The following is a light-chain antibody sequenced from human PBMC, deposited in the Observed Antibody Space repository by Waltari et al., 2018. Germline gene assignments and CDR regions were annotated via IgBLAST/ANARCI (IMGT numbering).Light chain of an antibody. CDR3: QQYGSSPWT. CDR1: QRISSSF. V-gene: IGKV3-20*01. Sequence: EIVLTQSPGTLSLSPGESATLPCRTSQRISSSFLAWYQQKPGRAPRLLIYGASSRATDIPDRFSGSGSGTDFTLTVSRLEPEDFAVYYCQQYGSSPWTFGQGTKVEI. J-gene: IGKJ1*01. CDR2: GAS.